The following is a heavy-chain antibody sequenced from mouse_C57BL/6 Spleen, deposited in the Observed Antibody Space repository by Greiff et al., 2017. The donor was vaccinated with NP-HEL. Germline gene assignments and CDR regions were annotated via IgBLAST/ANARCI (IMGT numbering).Heavy chain of an antibody. CDR1: GFTFSDYY. CDR2: INYDGSST. D-gene: IGHD1-1*01. V-gene: IGHV5-16*01. J-gene: IGHJ2*01. CDR3: ARESPVVNYFDY. Sequence: EVQLVESEGGLVQPGSSMKLSCTASGFTFSDYYMAWVRQVPEKGLEWVANINYDGSSTYYLDSLKSRFIISRDNAKNILYLQMSSLKSEDTATYYCARESPVVNYFDYWGQGTTLTVSS.